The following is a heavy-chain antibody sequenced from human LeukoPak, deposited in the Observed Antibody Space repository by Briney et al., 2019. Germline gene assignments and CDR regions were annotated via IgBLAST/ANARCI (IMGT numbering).Heavy chain of an antibody. CDR3: ARGTVTTEFDY. CDR2: IHYSGST. V-gene: IGHV4-59*01. CDR1: GGSISSYY. J-gene: IGHJ4*02. D-gene: IGHD4-17*01. Sequence: PSETLSLTCTVSGGSISSYYWSWIRQPPGKGLEWIGYIHYSGSTNYNPSLKSRVTISVDTSKNQFSLKLSSVTAADTAVYYCARGTVTTEFDYWGQGTLVTVPS.